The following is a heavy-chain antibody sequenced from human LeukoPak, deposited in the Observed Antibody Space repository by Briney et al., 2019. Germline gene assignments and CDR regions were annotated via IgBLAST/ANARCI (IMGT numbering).Heavy chain of an antibody. V-gene: IGHV3-15*01. D-gene: IGHD4-23*01. Sequence: GGSLRLSCVVSGLTFGNAWMIWVRQAPGKGLEWVGRIKSKDVGETTEYAAPVQGRFTISRDDSKNTVYLQMSSLKTEDTAVYYCTTGPGNSGYWGQGTLVTVSS. CDR2: IKSKDVGETT. CDR3: TTGPGNSGY. CDR1: GLTFGNAW. J-gene: IGHJ4*02.